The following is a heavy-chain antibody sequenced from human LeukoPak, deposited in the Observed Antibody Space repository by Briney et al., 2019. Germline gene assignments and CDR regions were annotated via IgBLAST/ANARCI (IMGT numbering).Heavy chain of an antibody. J-gene: IGHJ4*02. CDR1: GGSLSSYY. D-gene: IGHD4-23*01. CDR2: IYYSGST. Sequence: PSETLSLTCTVSGGSLSSYYWSWIPQPPGKGLEWIGYIYYSGSTNYNPSIKSRVTISVDTSKNQFSLKLSSVTAADTAVYYCARDYYGGNSSPYYFDYWGQGTLVTVSS. CDR3: ARDYYGGNSSPYYFDY. V-gene: IGHV4-59*01.